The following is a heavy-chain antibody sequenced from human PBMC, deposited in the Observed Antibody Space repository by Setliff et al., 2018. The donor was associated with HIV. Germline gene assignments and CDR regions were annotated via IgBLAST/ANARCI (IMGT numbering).Heavy chain of an antibody. CDR2: IRSKTYGGAT. CDR3: TSARDFWSGYYTVPYYFHY. Sequence: TGGSLRLSCTASGFTFGDHAVSWVRQAPGKGLEWVAFIRSKTYGGATEYAASVKGRFTISRGDSKSVAYLQMNSLKTEDTAVYYCTSARDFWSGYYTVPYYFHYWGQGTLVTVS. CDR1: GFTFGDHA. J-gene: IGHJ4*02. D-gene: IGHD3-3*01. V-gene: IGHV3-49*04.